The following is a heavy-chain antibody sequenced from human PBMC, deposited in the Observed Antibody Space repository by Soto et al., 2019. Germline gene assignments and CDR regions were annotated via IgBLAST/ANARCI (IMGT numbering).Heavy chain of an antibody. Sequence: PSETLSLTCTVSGGSISSSKNYWGWIRQPPWKGREWIGTISXSGSAYYNPSLNGRVIISAETSKKQFSLKLSSLTAADTAVYYCSRRYSVGSGKYGVDVGGQGTMVTVS. CDR2: ISXSGSA. D-gene: IGHD3-10*01. CDR3: SRRYSVGSGKYGVDV. J-gene: IGHJ6*02. V-gene: IGHV4-39*01. CDR1: GGSISSSKNY.